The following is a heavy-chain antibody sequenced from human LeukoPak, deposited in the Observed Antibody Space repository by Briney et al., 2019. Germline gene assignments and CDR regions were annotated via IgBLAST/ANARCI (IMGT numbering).Heavy chain of an antibody. CDR1: GGTLSRFA. CDR2: IIAYNGNT. J-gene: IGHJ6*03. D-gene: IGHD6-13*01. V-gene: IGHV1-18*01. Sequence: ASVKVSCKASGGTLSRFAISWVRQAPGQGLEWMGGIIAYNGNTNYAQKLQGRVTMTTDTSTSTAYMELRSLRSDDTAVYYCARGRQQLVLFSQRKFYMDVWGKGTTVTVSS. CDR3: ARGRQQLVLFSQRKFYMDV.